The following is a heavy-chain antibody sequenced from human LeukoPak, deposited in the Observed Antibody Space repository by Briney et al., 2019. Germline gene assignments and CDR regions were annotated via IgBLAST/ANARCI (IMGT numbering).Heavy chain of an antibody. V-gene: IGHV4-4*07. CDR2: IYTSGTT. CDR3: ARGSGWYDY. Sequence: SETLSLTCTVSGXSISSYFWSWIRQPAGKGLEWIARIYTSGTTNYNPSLKSRVTVSVDTSKNQLSLKLTSVTAADTAVYHCARGSGWYDYWSQGTLVTVSS. CDR1: GXSISSYF. J-gene: IGHJ4*02. D-gene: IGHD6-19*01.